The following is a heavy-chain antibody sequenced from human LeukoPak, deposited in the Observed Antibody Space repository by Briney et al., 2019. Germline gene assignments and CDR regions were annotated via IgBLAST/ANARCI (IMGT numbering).Heavy chain of an antibody. V-gene: IGHV3-11*06. CDR1: GFTFSDYY. D-gene: IGHD5-12*01. J-gene: IGHJ4*02. CDR2: ITSSSSDT. CDR3: ARDLPSGYDSLGAY. Sequence: GGSLRLSCAASGFTFSDYYMSWIRQAPGKGLEWISYITSSSSDTNYADSVKGRFTISRDNAKKSLYLQMNSLRDEDTAVYYCARDLPSGYDSLGAYWGQGTLVTVSS.